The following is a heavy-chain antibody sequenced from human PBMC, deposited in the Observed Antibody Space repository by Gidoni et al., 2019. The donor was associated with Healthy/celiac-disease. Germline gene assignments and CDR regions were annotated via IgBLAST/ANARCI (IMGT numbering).Heavy chain of an antibody. Sequence: QVQLVQSGAEVKKPGASVKVSCQASGYTFTGSYMPWVRQAPGQGLEWMGWINPNSGGTNYAQKFQGWVTMTRDTSISTAYMELSRLRSDDTAVYYCARDPGPRYGSGSYSRYGMDVWGQGTTVTVSS. V-gene: IGHV1-2*04. CDR2: INPNSGGT. CDR3: ARDPGPRYGSGSYSRYGMDV. CDR1: GYTFTGSY. D-gene: IGHD3-10*01. J-gene: IGHJ6*02.